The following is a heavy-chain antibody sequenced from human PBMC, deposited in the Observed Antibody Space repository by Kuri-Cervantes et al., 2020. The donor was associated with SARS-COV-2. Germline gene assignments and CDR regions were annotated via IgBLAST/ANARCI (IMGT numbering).Heavy chain of an antibody. J-gene: IGHJ3*02. CDR3: ARTLDI. V-gene: IGHV4-59*11. CDR2: IYYSGST. CDR1: GGSIISHY. Sequence: SETLSLTCTVSGGSIISHYWSWIRQPPGKGLEWSGYIYYSGSTNYNPSLKSRVTISVDTSKKQFSMRLSSVTAADTAVYYCARTLDIWGQGTMVTVSS.